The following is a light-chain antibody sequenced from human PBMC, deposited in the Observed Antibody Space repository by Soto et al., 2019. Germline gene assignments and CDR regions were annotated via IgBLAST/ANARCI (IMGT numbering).Light chain of an antibody. CDR3: QQYNSYPYT. Sequence: DIQMTQSPSTLSASVGDRVTITCRASQSISSWLAWYQQKPGKAPKLLIYDASSLESGVPSRFSGSGSGTEVTLTISRLQPDDFATYYCQQYNSYPYTFGQGTKLEIK. CDR2: DAS. J-gene: IGKJ2*01. CDR1: QSISSW. V-gene: IGKV1-5*01.